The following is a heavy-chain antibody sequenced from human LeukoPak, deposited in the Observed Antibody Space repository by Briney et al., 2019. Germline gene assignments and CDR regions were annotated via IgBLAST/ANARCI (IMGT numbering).Heavy chain of an antibody. D-gene: IGHD5-24*01. Sequence: GGSLRLSCAASGFTFSSYSMMWVRQAPGKGLEWVSYISSSSTTIHYADSVKGRFTISRDNAKNSLYLQMNSLRAGDTAVYYCARTIEMDTMSYFSYWGQGTLVTVSS. CDR1: GFTFSSYS. CDR2: ISSSSTTI. J-gene: IGHJ4*02. V-gene: IGHV3-48*04. CDR3: ARTIEMDTMSYFSY.